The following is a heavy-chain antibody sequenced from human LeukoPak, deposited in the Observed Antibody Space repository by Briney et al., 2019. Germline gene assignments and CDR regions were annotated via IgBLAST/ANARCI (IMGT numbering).Heavy chain of an antibody. Sequence: PSETLSLTCTVSGGSISSSSYLWVWIRQPPGKGLEWIGSIYYSGSTYYNPSLMSRVTISVDTSKNQFSLKLNSVTAADTAVYYCARDAGRKGFDYWGQGTLVTVSS. J-gene: IGHJ4*02. CDR3: ARDAGRKGFDY. CDR1: GGSISSSSYL. CDR2: IYYSGST. V-gene: IGHV4-39*07.